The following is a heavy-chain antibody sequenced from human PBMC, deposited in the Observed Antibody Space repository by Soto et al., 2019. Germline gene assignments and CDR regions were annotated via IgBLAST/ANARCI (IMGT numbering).Heavy chain of an antibody. CDR2: INPSGGST. J-gene: IGHJ5*02. Sequence: ASVKVSCKASGYTFTSYYMHWVRQAPGQGLEWMGIINPSGGSTSYAQKFQGRVTMTRDTSTSTDYMELSSLRSEDTAVYYCARDAHSPIAAKTPTTVWFDPWGQGTLVTVSS. D-gene: IGHD6-6*01. CDR3: ARDAHSPIAAKTPTTVWFDP. CDR1: GYTFTSYY. V-gene: IGHV1-46*01.